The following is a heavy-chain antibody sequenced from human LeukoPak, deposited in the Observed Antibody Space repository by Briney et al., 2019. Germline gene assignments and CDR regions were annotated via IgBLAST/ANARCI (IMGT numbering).Heavy chain of an antibody. D-gene: IGHD6-13*01. CDR3: ARARVGYSTLEDY. CDR2: ISAYNGNT. CDR1: GYTFTSYG. V-gene: IGHV1-18*01. Sequence: ASVKVSCKASGYTFTSYGISWVRQAPGQGFEWMGWISAYNGNTNYAQKLQGRVTMTTDTSTSTADMELRSLRSDDTPVYYCARARVGYSTLEDYWGQGALVTVSS. J-gene: IGHJ4*02.